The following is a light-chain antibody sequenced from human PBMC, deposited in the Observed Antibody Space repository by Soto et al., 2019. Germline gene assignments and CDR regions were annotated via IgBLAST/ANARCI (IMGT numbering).Light chain of an antibody. CDR1: QSVTSSY. Sequence: EIVLTQSPGTLSLSPGEGATLSCRASQSVTSSYLAWYQQTPGQALRLLISGASSRATGIPDRFSGSGSGTDFTLTISRLEPEDFAVDYCQQYSTSRLTFGGGTKVEIK. CDR3: QQYSTSRLT. V-gene: IGKV3-20*01. CDR2: GAS. J-gene: IGKJ4*01.